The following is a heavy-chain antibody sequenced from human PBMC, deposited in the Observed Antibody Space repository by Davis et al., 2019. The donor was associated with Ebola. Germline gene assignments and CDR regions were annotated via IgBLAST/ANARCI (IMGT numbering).Heavy chain of an antibody. V-gene: IGHV4-39*01. CDR3: ARQYIRRYFQH. CDR2: IYYSGST. Sequence: SETLSLTCTVSGGSISSSSYYWGWIRQPPGKGLEWIGSIYYSGSTYYNPSLKSRVTISVDTSKNQFSLKLSSVTAADTAVYYCARQYIRRYFQHWGQGTLVTVSS. J-gene: IGHJ1*01. CDR1: GGSISSSSYY. D-gene: IGHD1-1*01.